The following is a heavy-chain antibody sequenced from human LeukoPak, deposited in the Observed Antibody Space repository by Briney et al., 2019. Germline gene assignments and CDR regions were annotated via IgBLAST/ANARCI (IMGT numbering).Heavy chain of an antibody. CDR2: IYYSGST. V-gene: IGHV4-30-2*03. Sequence: SQTLSLTCTVSGGSISSGGYYWNWIRQPAGKGLEWIGSIYYSGSTYYNPSLKSRVTISVDTSKNQFSLKLSSVTAADTAVYYCASPSGSYYEHSPLDYWGQGTLVTVSS. CDR3: ASPSGSYYEHSPLDY. CDR1: GGSISSGGYY. D-gene: IGHD1-26*01. J-gene: IGHJ4*02.